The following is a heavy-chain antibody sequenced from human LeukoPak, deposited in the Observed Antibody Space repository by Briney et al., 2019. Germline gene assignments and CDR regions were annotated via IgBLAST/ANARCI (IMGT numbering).Heavy chain of an antibody. CDR1: GGSISSSSYY. CDR2: IYYSGST. V-gene: IGHV4-39*07. D-gene: IGHD3-16*01. J-gene: IGHJ5*02. Sequence: SETLSLTCTVSGGSISSSSYYWGWIRQPPRKGLEWIGSIYYSGSTYYNPSLKSRVTISVDTSKNQFSLKLSSVTAADTAVYYCARDGLNWFDPWGQGTLVTVSS. CDR3: ARDGLNWFDP.